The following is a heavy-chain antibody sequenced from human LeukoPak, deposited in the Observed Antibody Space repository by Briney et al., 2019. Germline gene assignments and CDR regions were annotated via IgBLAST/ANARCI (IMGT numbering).Heavy chain of an antibody. D-gene: IGHD6-13*01. J-gene: IGHJ4*02. CDR2: ISSSGGST. V-gene: IGHV3-23*01. CDR1: GFTFSSYA. Sequence: GGSLRLSCAASGFTFSSYAMSWVRQAPGKGLEWVSAISSSGGSTYYADSVKGRFTISRDNSKNTLYLQMNSLRAEDTAVYNCAKIEIAAAGGTFDYWGQGTLVTVSS. CDR3: AKIEIAAAGGTFDY.